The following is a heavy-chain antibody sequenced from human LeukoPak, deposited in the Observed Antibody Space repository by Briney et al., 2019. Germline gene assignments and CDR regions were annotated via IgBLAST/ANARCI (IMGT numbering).Heavy chain of an antibody. CDR1: GSSFASYW. V-gene: IGHV5-51*01. Sequence: GASLQISCKGSGSSFASYWIGWVRPLPGKGLEWMGIIYPGDSDTRYSPSFQGQVTISADKSISTAYLQWSSLKASDTAMYYCARHVWSPYYFDYWGQGTLVTVSS. D-gene: IGHD3-16*01. J-gene: IGHJ4*02. CDR3: ARHVWSPYYFDY. CDR2: IYPGDSDT.